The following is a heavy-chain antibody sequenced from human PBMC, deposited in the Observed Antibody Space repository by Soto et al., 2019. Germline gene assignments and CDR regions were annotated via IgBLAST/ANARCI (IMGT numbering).Heavy chain of an antibody. CDR2: IYYSGST. V-gene: IGHV4-61*05. CDR3: ARVRYCSGGSCYRYFDY. J-gene: IGHJ4*02. CDR1: GGSISSSSYY. Sequence: SETLSLTCTVSGGSISSSSYYWGWIRQPPGKGLEWIGYIYYSGSTNYNPSLKSRVTISVDTSKNQFSLKLSSVTAADTAVYYCARVRYCSGGSCYRYFDYWGQGTLVTVSS. D-gene: IGHD2-15*01.